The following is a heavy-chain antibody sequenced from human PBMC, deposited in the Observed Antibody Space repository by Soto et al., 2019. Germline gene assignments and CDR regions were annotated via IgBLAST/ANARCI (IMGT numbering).Heavy chain of an antibody. CDR3: SSDDECGSKCDVGY. CDR1: GFTFCRYT. D-gene: IGHD1-26*01. J-gene: IGHJ6*01. V-gene: IGHV3-30-3*01. Sequence: GGSLRLSCAASGFTFCRYTMHWVRQAPGMGLEWMAFISDDGNNKYYADSVKGQFTISRDNSKNTLYLQMNSLSTEDTAVYYCSSDDECGSKCDVGYWGQLTGVTVFS. CDR2: ISDDGNNK.